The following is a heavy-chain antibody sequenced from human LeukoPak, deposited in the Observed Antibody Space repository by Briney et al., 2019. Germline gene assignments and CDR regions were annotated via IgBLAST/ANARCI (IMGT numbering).Heavy chain of an antibody. CDR1: GFTFSSYW. V-gene: IGHV3-74*01. D-gene: IGHD3-22*01. CDR2: ISTDGSST. CDR3: ARVPYYYDSSGYLAY. Sequence: QPGGSLRLSCAASGFTFSSYWMHWVRHAPGKGLVWVSRISTDGSSTSYADSVKGRFTISRDNAKNTLYLQMNSLRAEDTAVYYCARVPYYYDSSGYLAYWGQGTLVTVPS. J-gene: IGHJ4*02.